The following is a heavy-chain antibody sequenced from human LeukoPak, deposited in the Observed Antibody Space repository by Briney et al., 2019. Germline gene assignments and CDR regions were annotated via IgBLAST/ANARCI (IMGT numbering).Heavy chain of an antibody. CDR1: GFTFDDYG. CDR3: ARASSLSQRAFDI. D-gene: IGHD1-26*01. J-gene: IGHJ3*02. CDR2: INWNGGST. V-gene: IGHV3-20*04. Sequence: GGSLRLSCAASGFTFDDYGMSWVRQAPGKGLEWVSDINWNGGSTGYADSVRGRFTISRDNAKKSLYLQMNSLRAEDTALYYCARASSLSQRAFDIWGQGTMATVSS.